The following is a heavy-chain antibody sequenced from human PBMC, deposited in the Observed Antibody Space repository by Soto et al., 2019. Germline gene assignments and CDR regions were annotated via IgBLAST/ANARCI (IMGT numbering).Heavy chain of an antibody. J-gene: IGHJ4*02. CDR3: AREGGSYYDFDY. D-gene: IGHD1-26*01. CDR1: GFAFSIYW. CDR2: INSDGSIT. V-gene: IGHV3-74*01. Sequence: EVQLVESGGGLVQPGGSLRLSCAASGFAFSIYWMHWVRQTPGKGLVWVSRINSDGSITSYADSVRGRYTISRDNAKNTLYLQMNSLRAEDTAVYYCAREGGSYYDFDYWGQGTLVTVSS.